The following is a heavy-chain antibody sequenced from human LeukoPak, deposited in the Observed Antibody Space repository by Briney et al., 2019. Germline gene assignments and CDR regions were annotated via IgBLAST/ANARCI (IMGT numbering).Heavy chain of an antibody. CDR3: AKVGYSSSYGIFDY. CDR2: IRYDGSNK. CDR1: GFTFSSYG. Sequence: GGSLRLSCAASGFTFSSYGMHWVRQAPGKGLEWVAFIRYDGSNKYYADSVKGRFTISRDNSKNTLYLQMNSLRAEDTAVYYCAKVGYSSSYGIFDYWGQGTLVTVSS. V-gene: IGHV3-30*02. D-gene: IGHD6-6*01. J-gene: IGHJ4*02.